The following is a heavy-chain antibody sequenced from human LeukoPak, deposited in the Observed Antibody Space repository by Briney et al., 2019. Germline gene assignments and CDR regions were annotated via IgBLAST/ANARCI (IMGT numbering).Heavy chain of an antibody. D-gene: IGHD3-16*01. V-gene: IGHV3-9*01. Sequence: GGSLRLSCAASGFTFDDYAMHWVRQAPGKGLEWVSGISWNSGSIGYADSVKGRFTISRDNAKNSLYLQMNSLRAEDTALYYCAKDLGAYWGQGTLVTVSS. J-gene: IGHJ4*02. CDR3: AKDLGAY. CDR2: ISWNSGSI. CDR1: GFTFDDYA.